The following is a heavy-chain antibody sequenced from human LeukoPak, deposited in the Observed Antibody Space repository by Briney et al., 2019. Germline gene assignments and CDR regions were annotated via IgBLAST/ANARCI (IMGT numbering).Heavy chain of an antibody. V-gene: IGHV4-30-4*08. D-gene: IGHD4/OR15-4a*01. CDR3: ARVGASPLDP. Sequence: SQTLSLTWTVSGGSISSVGYYWSWLRQPPGKGLEWIAYIYHSGSTFYNPSLNSRVRMSVDTSNNPYPLKLSSVAAADTAMYYCARVGASPLDPWGQGTLVTVSS. CDR1: GGSISSVGYY. J-gene: IGHJ5*02. CDR2: IYHSGST.